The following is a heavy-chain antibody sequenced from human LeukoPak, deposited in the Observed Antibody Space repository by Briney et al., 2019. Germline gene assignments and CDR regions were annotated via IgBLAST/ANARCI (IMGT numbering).Heavy chain of an antibody. CDR1: GFTVSSNY. CDR3: AKSTSVAVAGSDY. Sequence: GGSLRLSCAASGFTVSSNYMSWVRQAPGKGLEWVSAISGSGGSTYYADSVKGRFTISRDNSKNTLYLQMNSLSAEDTAVYYCAKSTSVAVAGSDYWGQGTLVTVSS. CDR2: ISGSGGST. D-gene: IGHD6-19*01. J-gene: IGHJ4*02. V-gene: IGHV3-23*01.